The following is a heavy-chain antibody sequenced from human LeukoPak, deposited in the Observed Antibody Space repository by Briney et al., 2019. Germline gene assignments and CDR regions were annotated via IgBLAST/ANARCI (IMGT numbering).Heavy chain of an antibody. D-gene: IGHD6-13*01. CDR1: GFTFSSYP. V-gene: IGHV3-64*01. CDR3: ARDLSSSYDY. Sequence: GGSLRLSCAASGFTFSSYPMHWVRPAPGKGREYVSSISSNGGSTYYANSVKGRFTISRDNSKNTLDLQMGSLRAEDMAVYYCARDLSSSYDYWGQGTLVTVSS. CDR2: ISSNGGST. J-gene: IGHJ4*02.